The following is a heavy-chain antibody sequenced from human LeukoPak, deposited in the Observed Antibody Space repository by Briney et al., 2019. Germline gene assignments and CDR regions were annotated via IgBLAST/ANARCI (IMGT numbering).Heavy chain of an antibody. D-gene: IGHD3-10*01. CDR3: ARDKSRTYGSADAFDI. CDR1: GGSISSYY. CDR2: IYTSGTI. V-gene: IGHV4-4*07. Sequence: SETLSLTCTVSGGSISSYYWSWIRQPAGTALEWIGRIYTSGTITYNPSLKSRVTMSVDTSKNQFSLKLSSVTAADTAVYYCARDKSRTYGSADAFDIWGQGTMVTVSS. J-gene: IGHJ3*02.